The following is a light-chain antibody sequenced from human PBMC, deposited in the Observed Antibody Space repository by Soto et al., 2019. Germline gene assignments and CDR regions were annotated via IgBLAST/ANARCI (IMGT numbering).Light chain of an antibody. CDR1: QSLLHSNGYNY. V-gene: IGKV2-28*01. CDR2: LSS. CDR3: MQALQTPWT. Sequence: DIVMTQSPLSLPVTPGEPASISCRSSQSLLHSNGYNYLNWYLQKPGQSPQVLIYLSSNQASGVPDRFSGSGSGTDFTLKISRVEAEDVGLYYSMQALQTPWTFGQGTKVEIK. J-gene: IGKJ1*01.